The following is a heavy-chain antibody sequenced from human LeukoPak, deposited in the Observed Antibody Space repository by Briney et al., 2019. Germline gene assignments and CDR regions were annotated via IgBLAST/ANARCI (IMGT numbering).Heavy chain of an antibody. CDR1: GGSISSYY. Sequence: SETLSLTCTVSGGSISSYYWSWIRQPPGEGLEWIGYIYHGNTDYNPSLKSRVTISVDTSKNQFSLRLSSVTAAGTAVYYCARGFEYNYRYTFGYWGPGTLVTVSS. CDR3: ARGFEYNYRYTFGY. CDR2: IYHGNT. J-gene: IGHJ4*02. D-gene: IGHD5-18*01. V-gene: IGHV4-59*01.